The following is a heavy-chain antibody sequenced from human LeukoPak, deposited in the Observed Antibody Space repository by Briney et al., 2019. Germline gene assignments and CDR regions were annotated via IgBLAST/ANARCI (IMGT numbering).Heavy chain of an antibody. Sequence: ASVKVSCKASGYTFTSYDINWVRQAPGQGLEWMGISNPNGGSTSYAQQFQGRVTMTRDTSTSTVYMELTSLRSEDTALYYCARLTRSGTAFDIWGQGTMVTVSS. CDR2: SNPNGGST. J-gene: IGHJ3*02. V-gene: IGHV1-46*01. CDR1: GYTFTSYD. D-gene: IGHD3-3*01. CDR3: ARLTRSGTAFDI.